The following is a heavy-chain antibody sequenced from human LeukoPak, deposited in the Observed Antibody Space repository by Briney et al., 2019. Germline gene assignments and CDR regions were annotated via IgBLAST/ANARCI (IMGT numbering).Heavy chain of an antibody. CDR1: GFTFSSYA. D-gene: IGHD2-15*01. CDR2: ISNGGGST. Sequence: GGSLRLSCAASGFTFSSYAMTWVRQAPGKGLEWVSTISNGGGSTYYADSVKGRFTISRDNSKNTVYLQMRSLRAEDTAVYYCAKDRWGSGGSGGGDYWGQGTLVTVSS. J-gene: IGHJ4*02. V-gene: IGHV3-23*01. CDR3: AKDRWGSGGSGGGDY.